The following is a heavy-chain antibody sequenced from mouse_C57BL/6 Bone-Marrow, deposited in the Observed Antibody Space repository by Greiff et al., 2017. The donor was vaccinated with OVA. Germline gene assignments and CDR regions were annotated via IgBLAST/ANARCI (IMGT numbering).Heavy chain of an antibody. D-gene: IGHD1-1*01. J-gene: IGHJ4*01. Sequence: PPNESSPFLFPPSPPLLLPFPFSFFSLLPFFIFFFFIRPPSFNFLYFLAHIWWDDDKYYNPALKSRLTISKDTSKNQVFLKIANVDTADTATYYCARIEYYGSSPLAMDYWGQGTSVTVSS. CDR3: ARIEYYGSSPLAMDY. CDR2: IWWDDDK. CDR1: FFSLLPFFIF. V-gene: IGHV8-8*01.